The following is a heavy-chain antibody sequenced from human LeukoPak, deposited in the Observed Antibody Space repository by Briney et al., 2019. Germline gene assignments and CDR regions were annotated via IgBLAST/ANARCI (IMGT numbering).Heavy chain of an antibody. V-gene: IGHV5-51*01. CDR1: GYTFATDW. CDR2: IYPGDSDT. Sequence: GESLKISCRGSGYTFATDWIGWVRQMPGKGLEWMGIIYPGDSDTRYSPSFQGQVTISADKSISTAYLQWSSLKASDTAMYYCARQHSGSYGSFDYWGQGTLVTVSS. CDR3: ARQHSGSYGSFDY. D-gene: IGHD1-26*01. J-gene: IGHJ4*02.